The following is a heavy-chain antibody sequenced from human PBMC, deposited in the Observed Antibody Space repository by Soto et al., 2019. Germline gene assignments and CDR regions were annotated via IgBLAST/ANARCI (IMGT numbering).Heavy chain of an antibody. CDR3: AKDRIEFWSTFGGYYMDV. CDR1: GFTFEDYA. J-gene: IGHJ6*03. CDR2: ITWNSGSI. V-gene: IGHV3-9*01. D-gene: IGHD3-3*01. Sequence: ESGGGLVQPGRSLRLSCAASGFTFEDYAMHWVRQPPGKGLEWVSGITWNSGSIGYAASVKGRFTISRDNAKNSLYLQMNSLGVEDTALYYCAKDRIEFWSTFGGYYMDVWGKGTTVTVS.